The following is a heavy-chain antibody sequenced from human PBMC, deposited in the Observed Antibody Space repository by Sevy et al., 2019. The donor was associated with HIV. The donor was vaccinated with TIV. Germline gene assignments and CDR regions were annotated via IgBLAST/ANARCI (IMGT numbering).Heavy chain of an antibody. CDR2: IIPIFGTA. Sequence: ASVKVSCKASGGTFSSYAISWVRQAPGQGLEWMGGIIPIFGTANYAQKFQGRVTITADESMSTAYMELSSLRSEDTAVYYCARVKDHNGWFDPWGQGTLVTVSS. V-gene: IGHV1-69*13. CDR3: ARVKDHNGWFDP. J-gene: IGHJ5*02. D-gene: IGHD2-8*01. CDR1: GGTFSSYA.